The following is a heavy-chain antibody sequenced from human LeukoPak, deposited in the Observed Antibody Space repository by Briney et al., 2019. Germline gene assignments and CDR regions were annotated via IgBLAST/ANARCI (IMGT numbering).Heavy chain of an antibody. D-gene: IGHD2-2*01. CDR3: AREGNQLAYYFDY. CDR1: GYAFSSYG. Sequence: GASVKVSCKASGYAFSSYGFSWVRQAPGQGFEWMGWISGYDGNTKSVDKLQGRVTLTTDTSTSTAYLELRSLTSDDTAVYYCAREGNQLAYYFDYWGQGTLVTVSS. J-gene: IGHJ4*02. V-gene: IGHV1-18*01. CDR2: ISGYDGNT.